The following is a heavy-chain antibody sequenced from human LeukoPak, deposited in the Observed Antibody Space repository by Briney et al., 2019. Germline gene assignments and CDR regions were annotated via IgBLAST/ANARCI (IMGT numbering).Heavy chain of an antibody. Sequence: GGSLRLSCAAAGFTFSSSSMNWVRQTPGKGLEWVSSISGESKYIYYADSVTGRFTISRDNAKNSLYLQMSTLRAEDTAVYYCARGAVLQGNYDYWGQGTQVTVPS. CDR2: ISGESKYI. CDR3: ARGAVLQGNYDY. CDR1: GFTFSSSS. D-gene: IGHD3-10*01. J-gene: IGHJ4*02. V-gene: IGHV3-21*01.